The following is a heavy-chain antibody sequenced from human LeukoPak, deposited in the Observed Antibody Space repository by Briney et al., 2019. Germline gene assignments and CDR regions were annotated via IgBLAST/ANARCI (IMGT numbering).Heavy chain of an antibody. D-gene: IGHD1-26*01. CDR2: IKQDGSEK. CDR3: ARWELLSYFDD. V-gene: IGHV3-7*03. J-gene: IGHJ4*02. Sequence: GGSLRLSCAASGFTFSSYWMSWVRQAPEKGLEWVANIKQDGSEKYYVDSVKGRFTISRVNSKNKLFLQMNSLRAEDTAVYYCARWELLSYFDDWGQGTLVTVSS. CDR1: GFTFSSYW.